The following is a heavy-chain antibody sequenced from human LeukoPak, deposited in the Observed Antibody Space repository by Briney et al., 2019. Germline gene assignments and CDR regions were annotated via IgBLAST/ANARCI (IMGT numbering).Heavy chain of an antibody. Sequence: GESLKISCKGSGYSFTSYWIGWVRQMPGKGLEWMGIIYPGDSDTRYSPSFQGQVTISADKSISTAYLQWSSLKASDTAMYYCARQLAQQYYYDSSGYWIFDYWGQGTLVTVSS. V-gene: IGHV5-51*01. J-gene: IGHJ4*02. CDR1: GYSFTSYW. D-gene: IGHD3-22*01. CDR3: ARQLAQQYYYDSSGYWIFDY. CDR2: IYPGDSDT.